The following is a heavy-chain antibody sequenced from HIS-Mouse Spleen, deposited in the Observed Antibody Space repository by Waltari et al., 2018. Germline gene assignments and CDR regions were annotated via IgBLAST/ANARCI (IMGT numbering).Heavy chain of an antibody. J-gene: IGHJ4*02. CDR2: IDWDDDK. Sequence: QVTLRESGPALVKPTQTLTLTCTFSGFSLSTSGMCVSWIRQPPGKALEWLARIDWDDDKYYSTSLKTSLTISKDTSKNQVVLTIPNMDPVDTATYYCARIAEGYSSGWYAFDYWGQGTLVTVSS. CDR1: GFSLSTSGMC. CDR3: ARIAEGYSSGWYAFDY. V-gene: IGHV2-70*15. D-gene: IGHD6-19*01.